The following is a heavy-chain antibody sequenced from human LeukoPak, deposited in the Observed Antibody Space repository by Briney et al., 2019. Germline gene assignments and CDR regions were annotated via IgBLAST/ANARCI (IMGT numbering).Heavy chain of an antibody. J-gene: IGHJ4*02. Sequence: KPGGSLRLSCAASGFTFSSYTINWVRQAPGRGLEWVSSISSDGSIIFYGDSVRGRFTTSRDNAKNSVYLQMKSLSADDTAVYYCAIFGGYSGYDPSDYWGQGALVTVSS. CDR1: GFTFSSYT. CDR2: ISSDGSII. V-gene: IGHV3-21*01. D-gene: IGHD5-12*01. CDR3: AIFGGYSGYDPSDY.